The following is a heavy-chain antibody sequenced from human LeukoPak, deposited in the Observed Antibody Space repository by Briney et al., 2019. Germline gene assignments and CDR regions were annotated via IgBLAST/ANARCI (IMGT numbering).Heavy chain of an antibody. V-gene: IGHV3-11*06. CDR2: IRSGSSYT. J-gene: IGHJ4*02. CDR3: ARFGQFDCPDY. CDR1: GFTLCDFY. Sequence: GGSLRLSCTASGFTLCDFYISSVRQAAGPGLRWVSYIRSGSSYTNYADSVKGRFTISRDNAKNSLYLQMNSLRVEDTAVYYCARFGQFDCPDYWGQGTLVTVS. D-gene: IGHD3-9*01.